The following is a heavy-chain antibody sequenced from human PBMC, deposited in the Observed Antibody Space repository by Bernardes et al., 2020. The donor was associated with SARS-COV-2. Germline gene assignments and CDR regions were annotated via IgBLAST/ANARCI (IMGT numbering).Heavy chain of an antibody. CDR3: AREQRGTHFPLYGAAVYSYYGLDV. D-gene: IGHD3-16*01. J-gene: IGHJ6*02. V-gene: IGHV4-30-4*01. CDR2: ILYTGST. Sequence: SETLTLTCTVSGGSISSGDHCWSWIRQSTGQGLEWIGCILYTGSTFYNPSLKSRVTVSLDTSKNQFSLDLNSVTAADSAVFYCAREQRGTHFPLYGAAVYSYYGLDVWGQGTTVTVSS. CDR1: GGSISSGDHC.